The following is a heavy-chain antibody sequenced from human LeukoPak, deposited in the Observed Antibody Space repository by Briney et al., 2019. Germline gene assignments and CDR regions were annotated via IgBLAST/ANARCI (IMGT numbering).Heavy chain of an antibody. V-gene: IGHV3-48*03. D-gene: IGHD3-10*01. CDR2: ISSSGSTI. CDR3: AREHWFGELGT. Sequence: GGSLRLSCAASGFTFSSYAMHWVRQAPGKGLEWVSYISSSGSTIYYADSVKGRFTITRDNAKGTLFLQMNSLRAEDTALYYCAREHWFGELGTWGQGTLVSVSS. J-gene: IGHJ4*02. CDR1: GFTFSSYA.